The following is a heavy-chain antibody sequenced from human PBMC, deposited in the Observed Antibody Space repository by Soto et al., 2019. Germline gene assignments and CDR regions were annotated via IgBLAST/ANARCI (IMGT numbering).Heavy chain of an antibody. CDR2: IIPIFGTA. V-gene: IGHV1-69*12. CDR3: ARDPGGCSGGSCRYDP. Sequence: QVQLVQSGAEVKKPGSSVKVSCKASGGTFSSYAISWVRQAPGQGLEWMGGIIPIFGTANYAQKFQGRVTITADESTRTAYMELSSLRSEDKAVYYCARDPGGCSGGSCRYDPWGQGTLVTVSS. CDR1: GGTFSSYA. J-gene: IGHJ5*02. D-gene: IGHD2-15*01.